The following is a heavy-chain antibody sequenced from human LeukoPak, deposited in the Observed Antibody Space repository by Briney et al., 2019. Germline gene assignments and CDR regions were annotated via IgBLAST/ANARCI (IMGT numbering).Heavy chain of an antibody. CDR1: GGSISSANFY. Sequence: SETLSLTCTVSGGSISSANFYWSWIRQPAGKGLEGIGRIYTSGSTSYNPSLESRVTISIDTSKDQFSLNLNSVTAADTAVYYCAREDYGDSYNWFDPWGQGTLVTVSS. CDR3: AREDYGDSYNWFDP. D-gene: IGHD4-17*01. J-gene: IGHJ5*02. V-gene: IGHV4-61*02. CDR2: IYTSGST.